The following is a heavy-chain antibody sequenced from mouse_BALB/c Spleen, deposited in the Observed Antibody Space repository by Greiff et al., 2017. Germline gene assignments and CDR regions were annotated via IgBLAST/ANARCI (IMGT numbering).Heavy chain of an antibody. J-gene: IGHJ2*01. CDR1: GYTFTSYY. CDR3: ARGLLDYFDY. CDR2: INPSNGGT. V-gene: IGHV1S81*02. Sequence: VQLQQSGAELVKPGASVKLSCKASGYTFTSYYMYWVKQRPGQGLEWIGEINPSNGGTNFNEKFKSKATLTVDKSSSTAYMQLSSLTSEDSAVYYCARGLLDYFDYWGQGTTLTVSS. D-gene: IGHD3-1*01.